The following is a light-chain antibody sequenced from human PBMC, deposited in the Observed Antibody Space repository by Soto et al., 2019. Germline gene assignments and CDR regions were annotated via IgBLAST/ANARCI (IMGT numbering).Light chain of an antibody. CDR2: AAS. Sequence: DIQLTQSPSFLSASVGDRVTVTCRASQDISSFLAWYHQTPGKAPNLLIYAASTLQSGVPSRFSGSGSGTEFTLTISSLQPEDFATYYCLQDYNYPYTFGQGTKVDIK. V-gene: IGKV1-9*01. CDR3: LQDYNYPYT. J-gene: IGKJ2*01. CDR1: QDISSF.